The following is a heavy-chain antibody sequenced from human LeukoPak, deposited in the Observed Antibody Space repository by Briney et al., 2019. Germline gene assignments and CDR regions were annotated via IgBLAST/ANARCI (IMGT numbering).Heavy chain of an antibody. CDR2: ISSSGTYV. CDR1: GFTFSSYS. V-gene: IGHV3-21*04. D-gene: IGHD4-17*01. Sequence: PGGSLRLSCAASGFTFSSYSMNWVRQAPGKGLEWVSSISSSGTYVYYADSVKGRFTISRDNSKNTLYLQMNSLRAGDTAVYYCARDTVTTFRFRDYYYYGMDVWGQGTTVTVSS. CDR3: ARDTVTTFRFRDYYYYGMDV. J-gene: IGHJ6*02.